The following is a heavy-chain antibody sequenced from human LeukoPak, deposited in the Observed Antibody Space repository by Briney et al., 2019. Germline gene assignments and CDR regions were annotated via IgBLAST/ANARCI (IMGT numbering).Heavy chain of an antibody. V-gene: IGHV4-61*05. CDR2: IYYSGST. J-gene: IGHJ4*02. CDR3: ARGTQQLGVDY. CDR1: GGSIDGSTGH. D-gene: IGHD6-13*01. Sequence: SETLSLTCTVSGGSIDGSTGHWGWLRQPPGKGLEWIGYIYYSGSTNYNPSLKSRVTISVDTSKNQFSLKLSSVTAADTAVYYCARGTQQLGVDYWGQGTLVTVSS.